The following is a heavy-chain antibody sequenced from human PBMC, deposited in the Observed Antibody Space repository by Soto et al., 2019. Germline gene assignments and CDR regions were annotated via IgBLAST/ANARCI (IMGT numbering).Heavy chain of an antibody. CDR1: GGTFSSYA. D-gene: IGHD2-2*01. CDR3: ARSPLPNIVVVPAAMSYFDY. J-gene: IGHJ4*02. Sequence: GASVKVSFKASGGTFSSYAISWVRQAPGQGLEWMGGIIPIFGTANYAQKFQGRVTITADESTSTAYMELSSLRSEDTAVYYCARSPLPNIVVVPAAMSYFDYWGQGTLVTVSS. CDR2: IIPIFGTA. V-gene: IGHV1-69*13.